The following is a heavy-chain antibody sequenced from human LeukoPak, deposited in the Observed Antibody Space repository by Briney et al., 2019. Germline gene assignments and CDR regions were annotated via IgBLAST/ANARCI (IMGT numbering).Heavy chain of an antibody. D-gene: IGHD2/OR15-2a*01. CDR3: ARDFLQTSSPDAFDI. V-gene: IGHV4-31*03. Sequence: PSETLSLTCTVSGVPISSGGYSWTWIRQPPGKGLEWIGYVSYSGNTYYNPSVKSRVAISSDASKNQFSLTLTSVTAADTAVYYCARDFLQTSSPDAFDIWGQGTTVSVSS. CDR1: GVPISSGGYS. J-gene: IGHJ3*02. CDR2: VSYSGNT.